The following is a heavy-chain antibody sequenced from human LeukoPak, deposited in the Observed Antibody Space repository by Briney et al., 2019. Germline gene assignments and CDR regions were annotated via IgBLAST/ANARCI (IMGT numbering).Heavy chain of an antibody. CDR3: ARDRGGYTYSHDY. CDR2: ISYDGST. CDR1: GGFMRNYY. Sequence: SETLSLTCTVSGGFMRNYYWSWIRQPPGKGLEWIGYISYDGSTKYNPSLKSRVTISVDTSKNQFSLKLSYVTAADTAVYFCARDRGGYTYSHDYWGQGTLVTVSS. V-gene: IGHV4-59*12. D-gene: IGHD5-18*01. J-gene: IGHJ4*02.